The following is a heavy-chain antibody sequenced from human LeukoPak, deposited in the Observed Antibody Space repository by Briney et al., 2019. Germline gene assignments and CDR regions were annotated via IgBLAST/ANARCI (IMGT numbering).Heavy chain of an antibody. CDR2: ISRGGETI. CDR3: ARQARSLETRIPYFDY. Sequence: GGSLRLSCAASGFTVSGYEMSWVRQAPGRGLEWVAYISRGGETIYYAHSVKGRFTISRDNAKNSLYRQMNSLRAEDTAVYYCARQARSLETRIPYFDYWGQGTLVTVSS. V-gene: IGHV3-48*03. CDR1: GFTVSGYE. J-gene: IGHJ4*02. D-gene: IGHD3-3*01.